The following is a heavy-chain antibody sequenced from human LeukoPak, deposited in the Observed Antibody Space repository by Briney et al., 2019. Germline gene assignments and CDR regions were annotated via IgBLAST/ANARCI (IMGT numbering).Heavy chain of an antibody. J-gene: IGHJ5*02. CDR3: ARTPFYYCSGGSCYWFDP. Sequence: ASVKVSCKASGYTFTSYGITWVRQAPGQGLEWMGWISAYNGNTNYAQNLQGRLTMTTDTSTSTAYMELRSLRSDDTAVYYCARTPFYYCSGGSCYWFDPWGQGTLVTVSS. D-gene: IGHD2-15*01. CDR1: GYTFTSYG. V-gene: IGHV1-18*01. CDR2: ISAYNGNT.